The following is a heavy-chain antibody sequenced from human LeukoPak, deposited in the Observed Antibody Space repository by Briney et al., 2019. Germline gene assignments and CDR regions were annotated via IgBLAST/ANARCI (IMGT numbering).Heavy chain of an antibody. J-gene: IGHJ2*01. V-gene: IGHV3-21*01. CDR2: ISSSSSSI. CDR1: GFTFSTYS. Sequence: GSLILSCAASGFTFSTYSMNWVRQAPGKGLEWVSSISSSSSSIYYADSVKGRFTISRDNAKNSLYLQMHSLRAEATAVYYCAREDYSGSGSPWYFDLWGRGTLVTVSS. CDR3: AREDYSGSGSPWYFDL. D-gene: IGHD3-10*01.